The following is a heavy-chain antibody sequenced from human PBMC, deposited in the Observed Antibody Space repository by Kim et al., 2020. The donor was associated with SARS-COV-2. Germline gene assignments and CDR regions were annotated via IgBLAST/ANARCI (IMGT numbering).Heavy chain of an antibody. V-gene: IGHV3-30*03. CDR2: ILYDGTNE. Sequence: GGSLRLSCAASGFSFSSYGMHWVRQAPGKGLEWVAVILYDGTNEYYADSVKGRFTISRDNSKNTLYLQMNSLKAEDTAVYYCARGVMVTFTYFQHWGQGTLVTVSS. CDR1: GFSFSSYG. J-gene: IGHJ1*01. D-gene: IGHD2-15*01. CDR3: ARGVMVTFTYFQH.